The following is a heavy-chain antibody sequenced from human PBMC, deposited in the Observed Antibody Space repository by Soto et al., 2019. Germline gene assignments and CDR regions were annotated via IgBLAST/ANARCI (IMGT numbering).Heavy chain of an antibody. V-gene: IGHV3-33*08. CDR3: AKPSDEMLTGYSLFDH. Sequence: GGSLRLSCAASGFIFSNYAMHWVRQAPGKGLEWVALIRFDGRNEYYADSVKGRFIISRDNSKSTLCLQMDSLTADDSALYYCAKPSDEMLTGYSLFDHWGQGTPVTVSS. CDR1: GFIFSNYA. CDR2: IRFDGRNE. J-gene: IGHJ4*02. D-gene: IGHD3-9*01.